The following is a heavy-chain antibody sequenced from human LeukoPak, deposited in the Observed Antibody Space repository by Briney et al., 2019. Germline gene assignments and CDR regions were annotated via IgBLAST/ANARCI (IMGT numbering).Heavy chain of an antibody. V-gene: IGHV3-73*01. J-gene: IGHJ3*02. Sequence: GGSLRLSCAASGFTFSSAWMSWVRQASGKGLEWVGRIRSKANSYATAYAASVKGRFTISRDDSKNTAYLQMNSLKTEDTAVYYCTSPVFGSSGYDAFDIWGQGTMVTVSS. D-gene: IGHD3-22*01. CDR1: GFTFSSAW. CDR3: TSPVFGSSGYDAFDI. CDR2: IRSKANSYAT.